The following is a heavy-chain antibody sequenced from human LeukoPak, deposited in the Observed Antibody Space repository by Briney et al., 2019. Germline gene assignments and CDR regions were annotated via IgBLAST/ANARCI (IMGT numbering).Heavy chain of an antibody. CDR1: GYTFTGYY. J-gene: IGHJ3*02. Sequence: ASVKVSCKASGYTFTGYYMHWVRQAPGQGLEWMGRINPNSGGTNYAQKFQGRVTMTRDTSISTAYMELSRLRSDNTAVYYCARGPRLDSSGWYYGAFDIWGQGTMVTVSS. CDR2: INPNSGGT. V-gene: IGHV1-2*06. D-gene: IGHD6-19*01. CDR3: ARGPRLDSSGWYYGAFDI.